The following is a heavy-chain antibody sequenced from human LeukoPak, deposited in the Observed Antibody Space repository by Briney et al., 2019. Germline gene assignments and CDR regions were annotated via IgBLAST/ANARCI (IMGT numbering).Heavy chain of an antibody. J-gene: IGHJ3*02. D-gene: IGHD1-26*01. CDR2: ICYSGST. CDR3: ARHPDSGSVRGAFDI. Sequence: SETLSLTCTVSGGSISSYYWSWIRRPPGKGLEWIGYICYSGSTNYNPSLKSRVTISVDTSKNQFSLKLSSVTAADTAVYYCARHPDSGSVRGAFDIWGQGTMVTVSS. V-gene: IGHV4-59*01. CDR1: GGSISSYY.